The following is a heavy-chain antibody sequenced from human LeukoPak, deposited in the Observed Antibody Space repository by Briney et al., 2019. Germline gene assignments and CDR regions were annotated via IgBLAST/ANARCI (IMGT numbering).Heavy chain of an antibody. CDR3: ARNYDFWSGYYNSLDY. D-gene: IGHD3-3*01. CDR1: GGTFSSYA. Sequence: ASVKVSCKASGGTFSSYAINWVRQATGQGLEWMGWMNPNSGNTGYAQKFQGRVTITRNTSISTAYMELSSLRSEDTAVYYCARNYDFWSGYYNSLDYWGQGTLVTVSS. J-gene: IGHJ4*02. V-gene: IGHV1-8*03. CDR2: MNPNSGNT.